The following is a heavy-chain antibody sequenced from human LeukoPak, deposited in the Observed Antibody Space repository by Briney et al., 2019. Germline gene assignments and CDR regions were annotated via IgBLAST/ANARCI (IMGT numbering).Heavy chain of an antibody. CDR2: ISYDGSNK. CDR1: GFTFSSYA. Sequence: TGRSLRLSCAASGFTFSSYAMHWVRQAPGKGLEWVAVISYDGSNKYYADSVKGRFTISRDNSKNTLYLQMNSLRAEDTAVYYCAILREGYYYDSSGDHFDYWGQGTLVTVSS. CDR3: AILREGYYYDSSGDHFDY. D-gene: IGHD3-22*01. V-gene: IGHV3-30-3*01. J-gene: IGHJ4*02.